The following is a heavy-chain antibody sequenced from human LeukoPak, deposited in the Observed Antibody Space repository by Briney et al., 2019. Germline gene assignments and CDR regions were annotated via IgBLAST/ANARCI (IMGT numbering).Heavy chain of an antibody. V-gene: IGHV3-30*02. CDR2: IRYDGVNA. J-gene: IGHJ4*02. CDR1: GFTFSSYG. Sequence: GGSLRLSCAASGFTFSSYGMHWVRQAPGKGLEWVTYIRYDGVNAYYADSVKGRFTVSRDLSKHTLYLQMNSLRAEDTAVYYCASDASITMVRGVIRKTFDYWGQGTLVTVSS. CDR3: ASDASITMVRGVIRKTFDY. D-gene: IGHD3-10*01.